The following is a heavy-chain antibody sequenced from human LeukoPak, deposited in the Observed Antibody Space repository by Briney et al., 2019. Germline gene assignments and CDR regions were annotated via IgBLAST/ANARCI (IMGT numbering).Heavy chain of an antibody. J-gene: IGHJ4*02. CDR1: GGSISSSSSY. CDR2: IYYSGSS. D-gene: IGHD5-24*01. Sequence: PSETLSLTCSVCGGSISSSSSYWGWIRQPPGKGLEWIGSIYYSGSSFDNPALKSRVTISVDTSKNQFSLKLSSVTAADTAVYYCARHRSGWLQSSFDYWGQGTLVTVSS. V-gene: IGHV4-39*01. CDR3: ARHRSGWLQSSFDY.